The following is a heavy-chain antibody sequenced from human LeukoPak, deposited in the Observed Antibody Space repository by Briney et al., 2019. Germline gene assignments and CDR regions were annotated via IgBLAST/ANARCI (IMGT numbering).Heavy chain of an antibody. V-gene: IGHV3-30*02. CDR2: IRYDGTNK. CDR1: GFPFNAYG. Sequence: PGGSLRLSCAASGFPFNAYGMHWVRQTPGKGLEWVAFIRYDGTNKHNADSVKGRFTISRDNAKNSLYLQMNSLRAEDTAVYYCARESRSEESAFDIWGQGTMVTVSS. J-gene: IGHJ3*02. CDR3: ARESRSEESAFDI.